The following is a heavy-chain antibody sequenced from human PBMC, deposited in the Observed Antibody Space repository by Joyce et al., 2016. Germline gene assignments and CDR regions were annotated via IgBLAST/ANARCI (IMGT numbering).Heavy chain of an antibody. CDR3: AKEVVLGSCSGGSCYDRDIVDY. CDR1: GFTVSSNY. CDR2: IYSGDNT. Sequence: EVQLVESGGGLVQPGGSLRLSCAASGFTVSSNYMSWVRQAPGKGLEWGSVIYSGDNTLYADSVKGRFTISRDNSKNTLYLQMNSLRAEDTAVYYCAKEVVLGSCSGGSCYDRDIVDYWGQGTLVTVSS. D-gene: IGHD2-15*01. V-gene: IGHV3-66*02. J-gene: IGHJ4*02.